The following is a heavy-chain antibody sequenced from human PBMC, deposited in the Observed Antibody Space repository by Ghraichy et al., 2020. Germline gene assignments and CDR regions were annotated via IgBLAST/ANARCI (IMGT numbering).Heavy chain of an antibody. J-gene: IGHJ4*02. D-gene: IGHD3-16*01. Sequence: ASVKVSCKASGYTFTGYYMHWVRQAPGQGLEWMGWINPNGGGTNYAQKFQGRVSMTRDTSISTAYMELSGLRSDDTAVYYCARESHFGGGDYWGQGTLVTVSS. V-gene: IGHV1-2*02. CDR2: INPNGGGT. CDR1: GYTFTGYY. CDR3: ARESHFGGGDY.